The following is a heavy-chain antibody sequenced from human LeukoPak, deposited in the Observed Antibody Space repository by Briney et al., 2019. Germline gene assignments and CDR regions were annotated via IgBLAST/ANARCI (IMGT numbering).Heavy chain of an antibody. Sequence: PSETLSLTCTVSGGSISSYYWSWIRQPAGKGLEWIGRIHASGTTNHNPSLKSRVTMSVDTSKNQFSLKLSSVTAADTAVYYCARDQYYYDSSGYYRFDYWGQGTLVTVSS. CDR3: ARDQYYYDSSGYYRFDY. CDR1: GGSISSYY. CDR2: IHASGTT. D-gene: IGHD3-22*01. V-gene: IGHV4-4*07. J-gene: IGHJ4*02.